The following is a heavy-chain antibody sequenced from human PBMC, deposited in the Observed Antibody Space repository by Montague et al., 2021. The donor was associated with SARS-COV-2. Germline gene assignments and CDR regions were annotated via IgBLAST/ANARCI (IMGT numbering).Heavy chain of an antibody. V-gene: IGHV4-39*01. CDR2: FYFGGKF. CDR3: GRHSGGSEVAGLDY. CDR1: GNSLSNSRYF. J-gene: IGHJ4*02. Sequence: SETLSLTCSVSGNSLSNSRYFWGWIRQPPRKGLEWIGSFYFGGKFLYNSSLESRVTISVDTSKNQFSLQLSSVTASDTAVYYCGRHSGGSEVAGLDYWGQGILVTVSS. D-gene: IGHD6-19*01.